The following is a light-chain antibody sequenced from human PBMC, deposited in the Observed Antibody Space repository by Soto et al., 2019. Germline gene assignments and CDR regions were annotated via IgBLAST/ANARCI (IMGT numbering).Light chain of an antibody. Sequence: DIQMTQSPSSLPASVGDRVTITCRASQSISSSVNWYQQKPGKAPKLLIYAASSLQSGVPSRFSGSGSGTDFTLTISSLQPEDFATYYCQQSYTTPLTFGGGTKVEMK. CDR3: QQSYTTPLT. CDR1: QSISSS. CDR2: AAS. V-gene: IGKV1-39*01. J-gene: IGKJ4*01.